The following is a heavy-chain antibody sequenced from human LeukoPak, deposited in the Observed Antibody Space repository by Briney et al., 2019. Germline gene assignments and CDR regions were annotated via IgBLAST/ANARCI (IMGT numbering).Heavy chain of an antibody. CDR2: IYSGGST. J-gene: IGHJ2*01. Sequence: PGGSLRLSCAASGFTFSSYTMNWVRQAPGKGLEWVSVIYSGGSTYYADSVKGRFTISIDNAKNSLYLQMNSLRAEDTAVYYCARVVSSYWYFDLWGRGTLVTVSS. D-gene: IGHD2-15*01. V-gene: IGHV3-66*01. CDR1: GFTFSSYT. CDR3: ARVVSSYWYFDL.